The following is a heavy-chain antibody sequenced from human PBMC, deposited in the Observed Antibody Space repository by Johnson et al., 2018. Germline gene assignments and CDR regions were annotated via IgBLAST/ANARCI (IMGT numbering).Heavy chain of an antibody. J-gene: IGHJ3*02. CDR1: GFTFSNAW. V-gene: IGHV3-15*01. CDR2: IKSKTDGGTT. Sequence: EVQLLETGGGLVKPGGSLRLSRAASGFTFSNAWMSWVRQAPGKGLEWVGRIKSKTDGGTTDYAAPVKGRFTISRDASKNTLYLQMNSLKTEDTAVYYCTTERHDYGGCTVGNDALDIWGQGTMVTVSS. D-gene: IGHD4-23*01. CDR3: TTERHDYGGCTVGNDALDI.